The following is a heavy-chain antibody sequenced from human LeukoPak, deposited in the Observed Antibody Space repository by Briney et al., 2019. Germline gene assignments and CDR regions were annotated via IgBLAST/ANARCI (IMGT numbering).Heavy chain of an antibody. CDR3: ATLAAAGSDYFDN. V-gene: IGHV3-7*03. Sequence: GGSLRLSCAASGFTFSSYWMSWVRQAPGKGLEWVANIKQDGSEKYYVDSVKGRFTISRDNANNALYLQMNSLKPEDTALYYCATLAAAGSDYFDNWGQGTLVTVSS. CDR2: IKQDGSEK. CDR1: GFTFSSYW. J-gene: IGHJ4*02. D-gene: IGHD6-13*01.